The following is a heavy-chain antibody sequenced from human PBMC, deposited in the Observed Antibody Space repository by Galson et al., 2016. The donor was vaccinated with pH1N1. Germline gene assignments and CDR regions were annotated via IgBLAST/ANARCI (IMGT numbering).Heavy chain of an antibody. CDR2: MNQDGNKK. V-gene: IGHV3-7*01. CDR3: VRAVGRAEAH. D-gene: IGHD1-26*01. CDR1: GFTLSSYW. J-gene: IGHJ4*02. Sequence: SLRLSCAASGFTLSSYWMSWVRQAPGKGSEWVANMNQDGNKKYYVDSVKGRFIISRDYSKNSLYLQMNSLRAEDTAMYYCVRAVGRAEAHWGQGTLVTVSS.